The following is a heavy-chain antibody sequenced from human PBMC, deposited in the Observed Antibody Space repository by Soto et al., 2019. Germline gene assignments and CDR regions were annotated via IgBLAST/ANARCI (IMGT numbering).Heavy chain of an antibody. CDR2: IYYSGST. J-gene: IGHJ5*01. CDR1: GGSISSYY. CDR3: ARERVYGCWFDF. D-gene: IGHD3-10*01. V-gene: IGHV4-59*01. Sequence: SETLSLTCTVSGGSISSYYWSWIRQPPGKGLEWIGYIYYSGSTNYNPSLKSRVTISVDTSKNQFSLKLSSVAAADTAVYYCARERVYGCWFDFWGQGTLVTVSS.